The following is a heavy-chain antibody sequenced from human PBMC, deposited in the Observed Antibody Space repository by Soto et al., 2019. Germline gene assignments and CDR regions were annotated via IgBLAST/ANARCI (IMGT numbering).Heavy chain of an antibody. J-gene: IGHJ3*02. CDR1: GYTLTELS. V-gene: IGHV1-24*01. CDR3: ATESPLLRSRAFDI. CDR2: FDPEDGET. Sequence: ASVKVSCKVSGYTLTELSMHWVRQAPGKGLEWMGGFDPEDGETIYAQKFQGRVTMAEDTSTDTAYMELSSLRSEDTAVYYCATESPLLRSRAFDIWGQGTMVTVSS.